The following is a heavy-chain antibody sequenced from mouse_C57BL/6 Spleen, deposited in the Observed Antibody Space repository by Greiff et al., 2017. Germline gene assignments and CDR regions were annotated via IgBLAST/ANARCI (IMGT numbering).Heavy chain of an antibody. Sequence: EVQLQQSGPELVKPGASVKISCKASGYTFTDYYMNWVKQSHGKSLEWIGDINPNNGGTSYNQKFKGKATLTVDKSSSTAYMELRSLTSEDSAVYYCARSLYYGSRGYFDNWGQGTTLTVSS. V-gene: IGHV1-26*01. D-gene: IGHD1-1*01. CDR3: ARSLYYGSRGYFDN. CDR2: INPNNGGT. CDR1: GYTFTDYY. J-gene: IGHJ2*01.